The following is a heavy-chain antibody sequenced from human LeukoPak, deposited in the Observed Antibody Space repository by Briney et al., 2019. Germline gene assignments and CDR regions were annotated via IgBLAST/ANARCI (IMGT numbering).Heavy chain of an antibody. D-gene: IGHD1-20*01. CDR1: GYTFSGYA. V-gene: IGHV1-3*04. CDR2: INTANGYA. Sequence: ASVKVSCKGSGYTFSGYAIHWVRQAPGQTLEWMGWINTANGYAEYSQKFQGRVTITRDTSASTAYMELSSLRSEDTAVYYCARGNWNDPLRNWGQGTLITVSS. J-gene: IGHJ4*02. CDR3: ARGNWNDPLRN.